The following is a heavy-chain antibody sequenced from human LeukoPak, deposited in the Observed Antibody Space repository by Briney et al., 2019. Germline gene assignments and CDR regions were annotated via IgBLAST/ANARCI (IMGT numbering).Heavy chain of an antibody. J-gene: IGHJ4*02. CDR2: ISGSGGST. V-gene: IGHV3-23*01. CDR3: AKTWDTMIVVASDY. CDR1: GFTFSSYA. D-gene: IGHD3-22*01. Sequence: GGSLRLSCAASGFTFSSYAMSWVRQAPGKWLEWVSAISGSGGSTYYADSVKGRFTISRDNSKNTLYLQMNSLRAEDTAVYYCAKTWDTMIVVASDYWGQGTLVTVSS.